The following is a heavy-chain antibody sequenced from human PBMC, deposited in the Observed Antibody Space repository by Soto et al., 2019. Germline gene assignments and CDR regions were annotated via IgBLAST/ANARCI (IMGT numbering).Heavy chain of an antibody. V-gene: IGHV1-18*01. CDR1: GYTFTSYG. CDR3: ARDVISSFGPIRGYCSGGSCYLTDGGDWFDY. D-gene: IGHD2-15*01. CDR2: ISAYNGNT. Sequence: ASVKVSCKASGYTFTSYGISWVRQAPGQGLEWMGWISAYNGNTNYAQKLQGRVTMTTDTSTSTAYMELGSLRSDDTAGYYCARDVISSFGPIRGYCSGGSCYLTDGGDWFDYWGQGTLVTVSS. J-gene: IGHJ4*02.